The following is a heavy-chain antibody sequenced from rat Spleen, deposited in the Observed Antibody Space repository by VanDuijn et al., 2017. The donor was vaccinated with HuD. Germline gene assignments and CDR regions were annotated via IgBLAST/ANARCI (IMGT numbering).Heavy chain of an antibody. V-gene: IGHV5-31*01. CDR3: TRGTALDY. J-gene: IGHJ2*01. CDR2: ISPSGGGT. Sequence: EVQLVESGGGLVQPGRSLKLSCVASGFTFNNYWMTWIRQAPGKGLEWVASISPSGGGTYYRDSVKGRFTVSRDNARGTQYLQMDSLRSEDTATYYCTRGTALDYWGQGVMVTVSA. CDR1: GFTFNNYW.